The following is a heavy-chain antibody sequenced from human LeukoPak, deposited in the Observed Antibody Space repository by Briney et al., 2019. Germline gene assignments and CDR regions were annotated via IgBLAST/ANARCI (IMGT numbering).Heavy chain of an antibody. V-gene: IGHV3-23*01. CDR3: ASSSGWRYYFDY. D-gene: IGHD6-19*01. Sequence: GGSLRLSCAASGFTFSSYAMSWARQAPGKGLEWVSAISGSGGSTYYADSVKGRFTISGDNSKNTLYLQMNSLRAEDTAVYYCASSSGWRYYFDYWGQGTLVTVSS. J-gene: IGHJ4*02. CDR2: ISGSGGST. CDR1: GFTFSSYA.